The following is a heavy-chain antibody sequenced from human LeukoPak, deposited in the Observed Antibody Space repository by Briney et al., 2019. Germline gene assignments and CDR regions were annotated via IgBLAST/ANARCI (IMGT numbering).Heavy chain of an antibody. CDR1: GFTFSESG. J-gene: IGHJ4*02. Sequence: GGSLRLSCAASGFTFSESGMHWVRQAPGKGLEWVALIWYDGSNKYYTDSVKGRYTISRDNSKNTLYLQMNSLRAEDTAVYYCARGYYYHTSGYWGIDYWGQGTLVTVSS. V-gene: IGHV3-33*01. CDR3: ARGYYYHTSGYWGIDY. CDR2: IWYDGSNK. D-gene: IGHD3-22*01.